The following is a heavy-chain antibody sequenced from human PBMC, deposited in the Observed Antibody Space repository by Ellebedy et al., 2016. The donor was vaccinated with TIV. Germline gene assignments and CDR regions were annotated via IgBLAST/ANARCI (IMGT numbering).Heavy chain of an antibody. CDR2: ISGSGGST. Sequence: GESLKISXAASGFIFSSYAMSWVRQAPGKGLEWISAISGSGGSTYHADSVKGRFTISRDNSKNTLYLQMNSLRVEDTAVYYCATPSYSISWYVGYWGQGTLVTVYS. D-gene: IGHD6-13*01. CDR1: GFIFSSYA. V-gene: IGHV3-23*01. CDR3: ATPSYSISWYVGY. J-gene: IGHJ4*02.